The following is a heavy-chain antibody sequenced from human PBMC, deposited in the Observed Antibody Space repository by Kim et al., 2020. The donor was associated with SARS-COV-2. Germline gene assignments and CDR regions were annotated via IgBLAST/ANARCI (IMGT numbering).Heavy chain of an antibody. V-gene: IGHV1-2*02. CDR3: ARGLRTVFDALHRWGFDY. Sequence: ASVKVSCKASGYTFTGYYMHWVRQAPGQGLEWMGWINPNSGGTNYAQKFQGRVTMTRDTSISTAYMELSRLRSDDTAVYYCARGLRTVFDALHRWGFDYWGQGTLVTVSS. J-gene: IGHJ4*02. D-gene: IGHD3-9*01. CDR1: GYTFTGYY. CDR2: INPNSGGT.